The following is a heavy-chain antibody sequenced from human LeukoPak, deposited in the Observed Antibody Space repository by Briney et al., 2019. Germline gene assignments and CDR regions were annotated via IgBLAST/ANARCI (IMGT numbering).Heavy chain of an antibody. CDR3: ARGWPLIAAPPWFDP. Sequence: ASVKVSCKASGYTFTSYDINWVRQATGQGLEWMGWMNPNSGNTGYAHKFQGRVTMTRNTSISTAYMELSSLRSEDTAVYYCARGWPLIAAPPWFDPWGQGTLVTVSS. CDR1: GYTFTSYD. J-gene: IGHJ5*02. D-gene: IGHD6-6*01. CDR2: MNPNSGNT. V-gene: IGHV1-8*01.